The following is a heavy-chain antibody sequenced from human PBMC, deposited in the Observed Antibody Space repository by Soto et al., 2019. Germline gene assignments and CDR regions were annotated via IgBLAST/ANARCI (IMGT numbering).Heavy chain of an antibody. CDR3: ARRGIAARFAVDY. V-gene: IGHV4-34*01. CDR1: GGSFSGYY. CDR2: INHSGST. Sequence: QVQLQQWCAGLLKPSETLSLTCAVYGGSFSGYYWSWIRQPPGKGLEWIGEINHSGSTIYDPSPKSRVTISVDTSKNQFSLKLSSVTAADTAVYYCARRGIAARFAVDYWGQGTLVTVSS. D-gene: IGHD6-6*01. J-gene: IGHJ4*02.